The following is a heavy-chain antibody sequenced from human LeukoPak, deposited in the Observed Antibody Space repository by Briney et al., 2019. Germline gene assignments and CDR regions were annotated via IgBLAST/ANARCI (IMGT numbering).Heavy chain of an antibody. V-gene: IGHV1-69*05. Sequence: SVKVSCKASGGTFSSYAISWVRQAPGQGLEWMGGIIPILGTANYAQKFQGRVTITTDESTSTAYMELRSLRSDDTAVYYCARPGAGYGMDVWGQGTTVTVSS. J-gene: IGHJ6*02. D-gene: IGHD7-27*01. CDR3: ARPGAGYGMDV. CDR2: IIPILGTA. CDR1: GGTFSSYA.